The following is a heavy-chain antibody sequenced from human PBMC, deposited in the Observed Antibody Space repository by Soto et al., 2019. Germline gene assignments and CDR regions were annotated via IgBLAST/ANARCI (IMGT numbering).Heavy chain of an antibody. CDR1: GFTFSSYE. D-gene: IGHD2-15*01. Sequence: GGSLRLSCAASGFTFSSYEMNWVRQAPGKGLEWVSYISSSGSTIYYADSVKGRFTISRDNAKNSLYLQMNSLRAEDTAVYYCARGYCSGGSCFSYYYYYGMDVWGQGTTVTVSS. V-gene: IGHV3-48*03. CDR2: ISSSGSTI. CDR3: ARGYCSGGSCFSYYYYYGMDV. J-gene: IGHJ6*02.